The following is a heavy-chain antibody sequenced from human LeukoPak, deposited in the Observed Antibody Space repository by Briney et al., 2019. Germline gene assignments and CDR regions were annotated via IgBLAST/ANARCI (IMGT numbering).Heavy chain of an antibody. CDR3: AKAASSYDSWSGYLLTGGGYYFDY. Sequence: GGSLRLSCAASGFTFDDYAMHWVRQAPGKGLEWVSGISWNSGSIGYADSVKGRFTISRDNAKNSLYLQMNSLRAEDTALYYCAKAASSYDSWSGYLLTGGGYYFDYWGQGTLVTVSS. CDR1: GFTFDDYA. CDR2: ISWNSGSI. J-gene: IGHJ4*02. D-gene: IGHD3-3*01. V-gene: IGHV3-9*01.